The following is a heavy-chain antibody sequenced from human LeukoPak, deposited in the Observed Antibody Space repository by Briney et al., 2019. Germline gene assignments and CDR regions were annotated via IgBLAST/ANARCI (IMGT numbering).Heavy chain of an antibody. V-gene: IGHV1-18*01. D-gene: IGHD3-9*01. CDR2: ISAYNGNT. Sequence: ASVKVSCKASGYTFTSYGISWVRQAPGQGLEWMGWISAYNGNTNYAQKLQGRVTMTTDTSTSTAYMELRSLRSDDTAVYYCARLDYDILTGYSENFDYWGQGTLVTVSS. CDR3: ARLDYDILTGYSENFDY. CDR1: GYTFTSYG. J-gene: IGHJ4*02.